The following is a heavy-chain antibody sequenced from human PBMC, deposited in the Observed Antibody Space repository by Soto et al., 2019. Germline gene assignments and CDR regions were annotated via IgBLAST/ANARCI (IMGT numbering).Heavy chain of an antibody. Sequence: EVRLVESGGSLVEPGGSLRLCCAASGFTLSNAWINWVRQAPGKGLEWVGRIRSKTSGGRTYFAGPVKGRFAISRDDSKDMVYLQMNSLSTEDTAVYYCTTDTLFTGVLGRFDFWGHGPLVTVSS. CDR3: TTDTLFTGVLGRFDF. CDR2: IRSKTSGGRT. V-gene: IGHV3-15*07. J-gene: IGHJ4*01. D-gene: IGHD3-9*01. CDR1: GFTLSNAW.